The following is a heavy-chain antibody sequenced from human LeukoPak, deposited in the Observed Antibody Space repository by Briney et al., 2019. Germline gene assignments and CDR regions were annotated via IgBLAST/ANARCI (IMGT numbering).Heavy chain of an antibody. CDR2: TSSSGGTT. CDR1: GFTFSNYA. CDR3: AKDTGQWPVRTFDY. D-gene: IGHD6-19*01. Sequence: GGSLRLSCAASGFTFSNYAMSWVRQAPGKGLEWVPGTSSSGGTTYYADSVKGRFTISRDNSKDTLYLQMNSLRAEDTALYYCAKDTGQWPVRTFDYWGQGTLVTVSS. J-gene: IGHJ4*02. V-gene: IGHV3-23*01.